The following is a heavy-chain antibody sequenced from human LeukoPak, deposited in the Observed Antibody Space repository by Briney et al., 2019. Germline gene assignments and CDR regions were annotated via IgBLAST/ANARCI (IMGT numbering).Heavy chain of an antibody. Sequence: ETXSLTCAVSGGSISSSNWWSWVRQPPGKGMEWIGEIYHSGSTNYNPSLKSRVTISVDKSKNQFSLKLSSVTAADTAVYYCARAVIGVVVVAAQLGAFDIWGQGTMVTVSS. D-gene: IGHD2-15*01. CDR2: IYHSGST. CDR3: ARAVIGVVVVAAQLGAFDI. J-gene: IGHJ3*02. CDR1: GGSISSSNW. V-gene: IGHV4-4*02.